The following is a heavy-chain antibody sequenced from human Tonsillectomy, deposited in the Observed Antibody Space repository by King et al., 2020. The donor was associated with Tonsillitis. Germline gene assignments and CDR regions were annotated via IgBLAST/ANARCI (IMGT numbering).Heavy chain of an antibody. CDR1: DGSISSGSYY. CDR2: ISTSGST. V-gene: IGHV4-61*02. J-gene: IGHJ4*02. CDR3: ARVVAVAATGRFDY. D-gene: IGHD6-19*01. Sequence: VQLQESGPGLVKTSQTLSLTCTVSDGSISSGSYYWSWIRQPAGKGLEWIGRISTSGSTNYNPSLKSRVTIPVDTSKNQFSLKLSSVTAADTAVYYCARVVAVAATGRFDYWGQGTLVTVSS.